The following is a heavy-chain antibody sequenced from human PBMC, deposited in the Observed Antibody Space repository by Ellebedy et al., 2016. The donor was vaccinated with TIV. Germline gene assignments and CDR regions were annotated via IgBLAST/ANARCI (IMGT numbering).Heavy chain of an antibody. Sequence: AASVKVSCKASGYTFTSYGISWVRQAPGQGLEWMGWISAYNGNTNYAQKLQGRVTMTTDTSTSTAYMELRSLRSDDTAVYYCARDQYQLAGSWGPYCGGDCYSVGFYWGQGTLVTVSS. V-gene: IGHV1-18*01. D-gene: IGHD2-21*02. CDR2: ISAYNGNT. CDR1: GYTFTSYG. CDR3: ARDQYQLAGSWGPYCGGDCYSVGFY. J-gene: IGHJ4*02.